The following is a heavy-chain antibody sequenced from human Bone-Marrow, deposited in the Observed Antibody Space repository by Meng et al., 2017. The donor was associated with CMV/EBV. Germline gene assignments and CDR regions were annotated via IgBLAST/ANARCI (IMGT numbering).Heavy chain of an antibody. CDR1: GFTFSSYA. D-gene: IGHD5-12*01. Sequence: CAASGFTFSSYAMGWVRQAPGKGLEWVSAISGSGGSTYYADSVKGRFTISRDNSKNTLYLQMNSLRAEDTAVYYCAKGIRSSGYHFDYWGQGTLVTVSS. CDR3: AKGIRSSGYHFDY. J-gene: IGHJ4*02. CDR2: ISGSGGST. V-gene: IGHV3-23*01.